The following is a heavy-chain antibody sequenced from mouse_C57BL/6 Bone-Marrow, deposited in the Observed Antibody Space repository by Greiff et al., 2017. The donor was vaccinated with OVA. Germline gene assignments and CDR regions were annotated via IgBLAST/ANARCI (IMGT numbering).Heavy chain of an antibody. CDR1: GFTFSSYA. V-gene: IGHV5-4*01. D-gene: IGHD1-3*01. CDR2: ISDGGSYT. CDR3: ARDEGAHRAY. J-gene: IGHJ3*01. Sequence: EVKLMESGGGLVKPGGSLKLSCAASGFTFSSYAMSWVRQTPEKRLEWVATISDGGSYTYYPDNVKGRFTISRDNAKNNLYLQMSHLKSEDTAMYYCARDEGAHRAYWGQGTLVTVSA.